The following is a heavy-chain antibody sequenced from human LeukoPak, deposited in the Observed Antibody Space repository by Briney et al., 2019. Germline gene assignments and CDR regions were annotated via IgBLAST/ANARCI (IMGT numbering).Heavy chain of an antibody. CDR1: GYTLTSYC. D-gene: IGHD2-2*01. Sequence: ASVKVSCKASGYTLTSYCIHWVRQAPGQGLEWMGTINPSGGSTTYAQKFQGRVTMTRDTSTSTVYMELSSLGSEDTAVYYCAREMVSAAMKLNGVPYYYFYFMDVWGKGTTVTVSS. CDR3: AREMVSAAMKLNGVPYYYFYFMDV. V-gene: IGHV1-46*01. CDR2: INPSGGST. J-gene: IGHJ6*03.